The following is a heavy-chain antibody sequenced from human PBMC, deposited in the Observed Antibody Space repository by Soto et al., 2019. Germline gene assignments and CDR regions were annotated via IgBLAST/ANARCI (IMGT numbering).Heavy chain of an antibody. CDR1: GGSISSGDYY. CDR2: IYYSGST. D-gene: IGHD3-3*01. V-gene: IGHV4-30-4*01. Sequence: QVQLQESGPGLVKPSQTLSLTCTVSGGSISSGDYYWSWIRQPPGKGLEWIGYIYYSGSTYYNPSRKSRVSVSVDTSKHQFSLKLSSVTAADTAVYYCARGRRPNYGFWSGYYRDRDYYYYGMDVWGQGTTVTVSS. CDR3: ARGRRPNYGFWSGYYRDRDYYYYGMDV. J-gene: IGHJ6*02.